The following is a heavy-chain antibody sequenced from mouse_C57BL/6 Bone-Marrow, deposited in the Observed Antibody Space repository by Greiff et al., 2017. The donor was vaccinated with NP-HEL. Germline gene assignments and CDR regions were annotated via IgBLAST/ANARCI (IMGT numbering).Heavy chain of an antibody. CDR2: IDPSDSDT. CDR3: DRTASSTVGATSDY. J-gene: IGHJ2*01. CDR1: GFNINGYY. Sequence: VQLQEPGAELVRPGASVKLSCTASGFNINGYYMHWVKQRPGQGLEWIGRIDPSDSDTEYDQKFKGKATLTADTSSNTAYLQLRSLTSEDSAVFDCDRTASSTVGATSDYWGKGTTLTVAS. D-gene: IGHD1-1*01. V-gene: IGHV14-1*01.